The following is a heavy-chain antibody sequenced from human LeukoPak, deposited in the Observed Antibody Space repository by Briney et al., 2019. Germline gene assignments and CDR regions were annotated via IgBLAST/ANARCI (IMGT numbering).Heavy chain of an antibody. CDR2: INHSGST. V-gene: IGHV4-34*01. J-gene: IGHJ4*02. Sequence: PSETLSLTCAVYGGSFSGYYWSWIRQPPGKGLEWIGEINHSGSTNYNPSLKSRVTISVDTSKNQFSLKLSSVTAADTAVYYCARQPDTAMEYYFDYWGQGTLVTVSS. D-gene: IGHD5-18*01. CDR3: ARQPDTAMEYYFDY. CDR1: GGSFSGYY.